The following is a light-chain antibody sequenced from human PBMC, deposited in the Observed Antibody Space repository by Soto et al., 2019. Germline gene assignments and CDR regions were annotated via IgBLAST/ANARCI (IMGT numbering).Light chain of an antibody. CDR1: QSISSY. J-gene: IGKJ2*01. V-gene: IGKV1-39*01. CDR2: AAS. Sequence: DIQMTQSPSSLSASVGDRVTITCRASQSISSYLNWYQQKPGKAPKLLIYAASSLQSGVPSRFSGSGSGTDFTLTIRSLQPEDFATYYCQQSYSTLMYTFGQGTTGDIK. CDR3: QQSYSTLMYT.